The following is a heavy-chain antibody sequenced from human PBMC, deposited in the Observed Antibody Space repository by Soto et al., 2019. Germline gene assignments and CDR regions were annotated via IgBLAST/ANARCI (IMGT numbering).Heavy chain of an antibody. D-gene: IGHD5-12*01. V-gene: IGHV1-69*08. CDR3: ARDEGGGGYSGYDHHY. J-gene: IGHJ4*02. CDR1: GGTFSSYT. CDR2: IIPILGIA. Sequence: QVQLVQSGAEVKKPGSSVKVSCKASGGTFSSYTISWVRQAPGQGLEWMGRIIPILGIANYAQKFQGRVTSTADKSTSTADMELSSLRYEETAVYYCARDEGGGGYSGYDHHYWGQGTLVTVSS.